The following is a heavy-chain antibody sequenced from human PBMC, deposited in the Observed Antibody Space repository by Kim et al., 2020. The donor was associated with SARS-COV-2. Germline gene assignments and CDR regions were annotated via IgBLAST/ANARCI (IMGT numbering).Heavy chain of an antibody. Sequence: NYAQNLQGRVTLTTYTSTSTAFLELRSLRSDDTAVYFCARDRGYGDDTFDYWGQGTLVTVSS. V-gene: IGHV1-18*01. CDR3: ARDRGYGDDTFDY. D-gene: IGHD4-17*01. J-gene: IGHJ4*02.